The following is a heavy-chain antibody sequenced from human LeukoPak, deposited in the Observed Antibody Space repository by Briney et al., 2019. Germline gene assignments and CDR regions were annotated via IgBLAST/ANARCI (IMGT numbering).Heavy chain of an antibody. CDR1: GFTFSDYY. Sequence: TTGGSLRLSCAASGFTFSDYYMSWIRQAPGKGLEWVSYISSSGSTIYYADSVKGRFTISRDNAKNSLYLQMNSLRAEDTAVYYCARSGRGTYYYFDLWGQGTLVTVSS. J-gene: IGHJ4*02. CDR2: ISSSGSTI. D-gene: IGHD1-26*01. V-gene: IGHV3-11*01. CDR3: ARSGRGTYYYFDL.